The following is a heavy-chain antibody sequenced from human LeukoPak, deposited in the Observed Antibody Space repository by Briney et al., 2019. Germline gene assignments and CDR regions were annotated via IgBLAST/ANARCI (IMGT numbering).Heavy chain of an antibody. V-gene: IGHV3-7*01. CDR2: INKDGSQQ. D-gene: IGHD3-3*01. J-gene: IGHJ4*02. CDR1: GFTFSGYW. CDR3: ARDLGWFRFDC. Sequence: GGSLSLSCATSGFTFSGYWMSWVRRAPGKGLEWVANINKDGSQQGYVGSVKGRFTVSRDNTKNSMYLQMDNLRVEDSAVYYRARDLGWFRFDCWGRGTLVTVSS.